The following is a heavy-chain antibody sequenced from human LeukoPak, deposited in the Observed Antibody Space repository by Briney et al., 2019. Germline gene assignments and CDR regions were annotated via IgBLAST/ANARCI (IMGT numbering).Heavy chain of an antibody. V-gene: IGHV1-18*01. Sequence: ASVKVSCTASGYTFTSYGISWVRQAPGQGLEWMRWISAYNGNTNYAQKLQGRVTMTTDTSTSTAYMELRSLRSDDTAVYYCARDLGPGTVAGLDYWGQGTLVTVSS. CDR3: ARDLGPGTVAGLDY. CDR2: ISAYNGNT. CDR1: GYTFTSYG. J-gene: IGHJ4*02. D-gene: IGHD6-19*01.